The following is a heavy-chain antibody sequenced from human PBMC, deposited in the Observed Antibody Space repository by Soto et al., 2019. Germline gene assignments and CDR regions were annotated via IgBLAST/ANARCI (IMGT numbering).Heavy chain of an antibody. CDR1: GGSISSGDYY. D-gene: IGHD4-17*01. V-gene: IGHV4-30-4*01. CDR3: ARDAQGHDYGGNHVDY. J-gene: IGHJ4*02. Sequence: PSETLSLTCTVSGGSISSGDYYWSWIRQPPGKGLEWIGYIYYSGSTYYNPSLKSRVTISVDTSKNQFSLKLSSVTAADTAVYYCARDAQGHDYGGNHVDYWGQGTLVTVSS. CDR2: IYYSGST.